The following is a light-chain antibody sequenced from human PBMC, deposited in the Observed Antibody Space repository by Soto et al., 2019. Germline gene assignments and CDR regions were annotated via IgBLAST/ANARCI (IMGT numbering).Light chain of an antibody. Sequence: DTQMTQSPSTLSASVGDRVTITCRASQSISSWLAWYQQKPGKAPKLLIYDASNLESGVPSRFSGSGSGTEFTLTISSLQPDDFATYYCQEYHGYSWTFGQGTKVDI. CDR3: QEYHGYSWT. CDR1: QSISSW. J-gene: IGKJ1*01. V-gene: IGKV1-5*01. CDR2: DAS.